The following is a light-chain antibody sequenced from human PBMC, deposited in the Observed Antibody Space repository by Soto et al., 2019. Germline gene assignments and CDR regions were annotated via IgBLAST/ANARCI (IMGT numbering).Light chain of an antibody. Sequence: DIQMTQSPSTLSVSVGDRFTITCRAIQTISSWLAWYQQKPGKAPKLLIYKASTLKSGVPSRFSGSGSGTEFTLTISSLQPDDFATYYCQHYNSYSEAFGQGTKVDNK. J-gene: IGKJ1*01. CDR2: KAS. CDR3: QHYNSYSEA. V-gene: IGKV1-5*03. CDR1: QTISSW.